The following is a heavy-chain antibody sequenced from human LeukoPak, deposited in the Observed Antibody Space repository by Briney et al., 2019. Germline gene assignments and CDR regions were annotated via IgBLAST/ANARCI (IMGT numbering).Heavy chain of an antibody. CDR1: GGSISSSSYY. D-gene: IGHD6-13*01. CDR2: IYYSGST. Sequence: SETLSLTCTVSGGSISSSSYYWGWIRQPPGKGLEWIGSIYYSGSTYYNPSLKSRVTISVDKSKNQFSLKLRSVTAADTAVYYCAREEQQLEMFDYWGQGTLVTVSA. CDR3: AREEQQLEMFDY. J-gene: IGHJ4*02. V-gene: IGHV4-39*07.